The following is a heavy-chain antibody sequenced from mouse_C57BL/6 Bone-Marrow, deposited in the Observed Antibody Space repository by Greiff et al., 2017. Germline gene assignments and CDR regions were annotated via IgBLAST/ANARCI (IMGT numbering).Heavy chain of an antibody. Sequence: VQLQQSGAELVRPGASVKLSCTASGYTFTDYGISWVKQTTGQGLEWIGDINPKSGSTYYNEKVKGKATLTADKSSSTAYIELRSLTSEDSAVYFCARYDGGIYYYAIDYWGQGTSVTVSS. D-gene: IGHD1-1*01. CDR3: ARYDGGIYYYAIDY. J-gene: IGHJ4*01. V-gene: IGHV1-81*01. CDR1: GYTFTDYG. CDR2: INPKSGST.